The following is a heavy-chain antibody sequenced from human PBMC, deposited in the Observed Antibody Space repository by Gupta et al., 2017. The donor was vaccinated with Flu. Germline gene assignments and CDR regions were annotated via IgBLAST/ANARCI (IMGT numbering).Heavy chain of an antibody. D-gene: IGHD3-3*01. CDR2: IKSKTDGGTT. CDR1: TFSNAW. V-gene: IGHV3-15*01. CDR3: TTAVIDFGSGYYIDD. J-gene: IGHJ4*02. Sequence: TFSNAWMSWVRQAPGKGLEWVGRIKSKTDGGTTDYAAPVKGRVTISRDDSKNTRYLQMNSLKTEDTAVYYCTTAVIDFGSGYYIDDGGQGTLVTVSS.